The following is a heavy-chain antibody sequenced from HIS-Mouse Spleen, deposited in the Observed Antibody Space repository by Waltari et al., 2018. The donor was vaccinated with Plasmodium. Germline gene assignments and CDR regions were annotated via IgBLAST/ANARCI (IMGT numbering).Heavy chain of an antibody. J-gene: IGHJ1*01. Sequence: QLHLVTSEAEVKTPGSAVIVSCNASGYALPVYYMHWVPQYTAQARAWMGWIKPKGGGTNYAKKLQGRVTMTRETSISTAYMSLSRLRSDDTAVYYCARVLGYNAAAGTFVEYFQNWGQGTLVTVSS. V-gene: IGHV1-2*02. CDR1: GYALPVYY. D-gene: IGHD6-13*01. CDR2: IKPKGGGT. CDR3: ARVLGYNAAAGTFVEYFQN.